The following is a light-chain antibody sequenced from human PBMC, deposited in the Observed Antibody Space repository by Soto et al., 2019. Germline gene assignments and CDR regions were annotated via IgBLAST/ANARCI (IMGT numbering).Light chain of an antibody. Sequence: QSALTQPASVSGSPGQSITISCTGTSSDVGGYNHVSWYQQHPGKAPKVVIYEVSYRPSGDSNRFSGSKSGNTASLTISGLQAEDEADYYCSSYTSTTTQYIFGTGTKVTVL. CDR3: SSYTSTTTQYI. J-gene: IGLJ1*01. CDR2: EVS. V-gene: IGLV2-14*01. CDR1: SSDVGGYNH.